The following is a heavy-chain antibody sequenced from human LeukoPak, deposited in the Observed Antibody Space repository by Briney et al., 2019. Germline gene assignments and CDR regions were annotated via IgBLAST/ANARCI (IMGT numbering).Heavy chain of an antibody. D-gene: IGHD5-12*01. J-gene: IGHJ5*02. V-gene: IGHV1-69*08. CDR3: VRSGYDYDWFDP. CDR1: GYTFTGYY. Sequence: SVKVSCKASGYTFTGYYMHWVRQAPAQGLEWMGRIIAILDTAHYAQKFQGRFTITADKSTTTVYMELSSLRSDDTAVYYCVRSGYDYDWFDPWGQGTLVTVSS. CDR2: IIAILDTA.